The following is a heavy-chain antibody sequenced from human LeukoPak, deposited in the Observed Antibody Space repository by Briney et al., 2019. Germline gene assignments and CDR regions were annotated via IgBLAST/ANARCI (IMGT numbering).Heavy chain of an antibody. V-gene: IGHV3-23*01. CDR3: SVMHRYYDGSGYWVQ. D-gene: IGHD3-22*01. J-gene: IGHJ4*02. CDR2: ISTNGGST. Sequence: GGSLRLSCEASGFTFSSYAMSWVRQAPGKGLEWVSGISTNGGSTSYADSVKGRLTISRDNPRNMLYKEMNSLRAEDTAVYCCSVMHRYYDGSGYWVQWGQETLVTVSS. CDR1: GFTFSSYA.